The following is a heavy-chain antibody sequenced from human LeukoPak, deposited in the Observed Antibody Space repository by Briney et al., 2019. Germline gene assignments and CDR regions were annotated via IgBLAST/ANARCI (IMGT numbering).Heavy chain of an antibody. J-gene: IGHJ4*02. CDR2: INHSGST. D-gene: IGHD3-22*01. CDR1: GGSFSGYY. V-gene: IGHV4-34*01. CDR3: AMATVDSSGYYYVFHFDY. Sequence: SETLSLTCAVYGGSFSGYYWSWIRQPPGKGLEWIGEINHSGSTNYNPSLKSRVTMSVDTSKNEFSLKLSSVTAADTAVYYCAMATVDSSGYYYVFHFDYWGQGTLVTVSS.